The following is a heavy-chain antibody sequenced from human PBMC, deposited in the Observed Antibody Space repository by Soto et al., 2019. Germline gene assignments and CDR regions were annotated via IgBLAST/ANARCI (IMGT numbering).Heavy chain of an antibody. CDR2: ISWESGSI. D-gene: IGHD6-19*01. CDR3: AKGGRQWLVTSDFNY. CDR1: GFYFYDYA. Sequence: GGSMRLSCAASGFYFYDYAMHWVRQIPGKGLEWVSGISWESGSIGYADSVKGRFSISRDSSKNTVSLEMTSLRAEDTAVYYCAKGGRQWLVTSDFNYWGQGALVTVSS. V-gene: IGHV3-9*01. J-gene: IGHJ4*02.